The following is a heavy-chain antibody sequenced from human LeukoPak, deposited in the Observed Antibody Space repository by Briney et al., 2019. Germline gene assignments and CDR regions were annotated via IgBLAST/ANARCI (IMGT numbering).Heavy chain of an antibody. CDR3: ARENSSSLYYFDY. V-gene: IGHV4-30-2*01. Sequence: SETLSLTCTVSGGSISSGGYYWSWIRQPPGKGLEWIGYIYHSGSTYYNPSLKSRVTISVDRSKNQFSLKLSSVTAADTAVYYCARENSSSLYYFDYWGQGTLVTVSS. D-gene: IGHD6-6*01. CDR2: IYHSGST. J-gene: IGHJ4*02. CDR1: GGSISSGGYY.